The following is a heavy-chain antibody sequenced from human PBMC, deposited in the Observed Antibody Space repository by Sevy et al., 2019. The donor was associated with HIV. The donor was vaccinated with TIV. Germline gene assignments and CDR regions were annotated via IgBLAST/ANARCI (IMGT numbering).Heavy chain of an antibody. V-gene: IGHV3-30-3*01. Sequence: GGSLRLSCAASGFTFSSYAMHWVRQAPGKGPEWVAVISYDGSNKYYADSVKGRFTISRDNSKNTLYLQMNSLRAEDTAVYYCARVTRDCISTSCYPYYYYGMDVWGQGTTVTVSS. CDR1: GFTFSSYA. D-gene: IGHD2-2*01. CDR3: ARVTRDCISTSCYPYYYYGMDV. J-gene: IGHJ6*02. CDR2: ISYDGSNK.